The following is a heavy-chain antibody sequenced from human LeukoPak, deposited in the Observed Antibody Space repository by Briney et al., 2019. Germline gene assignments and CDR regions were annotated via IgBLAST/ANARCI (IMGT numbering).Heavy chain of an antibody. D-gene: IGHD6-19*01. CDR2: IYHSGST. Sequence: SGTLSLTCAVSGGSISSSNWWSWVRQPPGKGLEWIGEIYHSGSTNYNPSLKSRVTISVDKSKNQFSLKLSSVTAADTAVYYCARYSSGWLPDYYYYYGMDVWGQGTTVTVSS. CDR1: GGSISSSNW. V-gene: IGHV4-4*02. J-gene: IGHJ6*02. CDR3: ARYSSGWLPDYYYYYGMDV.